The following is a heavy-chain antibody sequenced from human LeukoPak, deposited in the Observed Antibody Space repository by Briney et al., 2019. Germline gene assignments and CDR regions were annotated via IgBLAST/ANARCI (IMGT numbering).Heavy chain of an antibody. CDR3: AKQAAMAKGGYYYYYMDV. J-gene: IGHJ6*03. V-gene: IGHV3-33*06. Sequence: GRSLRLSCAASGFTFSSYGMHWVRQAPGKGLEWVAVIWYDGSNKYYADSAKGRFTISRDNSKNTLYLQMNSLRAEDTAVYYCAKQAAMAKGGYYYYYMDVWGKGTTVTVSS. D-gene: IGHD5-18*01. CDR1: GFTFSSYG. CDR2: IWYDGSNK.